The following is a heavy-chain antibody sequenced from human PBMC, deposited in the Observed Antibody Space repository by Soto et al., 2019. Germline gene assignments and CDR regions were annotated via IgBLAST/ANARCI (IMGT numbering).Heavy chain of an antibody. CDR2: IYYRGNT. Sequence: PSETLSLTCTVSGGSISSSSYYWGWIRQPPGKGLEWIGSIYYRGNTYYNPSLKSRVTISVDTSKNQFSLKLSSVTAADTAVYYCARLWGTYNAHFDSWGQGTLVTVSS. D-gene: IGHD1-1*01. J-gene: IGHJ4*02. V-gene: IGHV4-39*01. CDR1: GGSISSSSYY. CDR3: ARLWGTYNAHFDS.